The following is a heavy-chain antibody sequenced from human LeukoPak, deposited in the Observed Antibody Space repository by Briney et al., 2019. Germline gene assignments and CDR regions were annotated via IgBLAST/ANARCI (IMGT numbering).Heavy chain of an antibody. J-gene: IGHJ4*02. Sequence: GGSLRLSCAASGFSFSSYAMSWVRQAPGKGLEWVSSFTNSGYNTYYADSVKGRFTISRDISKNTLYLQMNSLRAEDTALYHCAKFPAAGTNSGGFDYWGQGTLVTVSS. V-gene: IGHV3-23*01. D-gene: IGHD6-13*01. CDR1: GFSFSSYA. CDR3: AKFPAAGTNSGGFDY. CDR2: FTNSGYNT.